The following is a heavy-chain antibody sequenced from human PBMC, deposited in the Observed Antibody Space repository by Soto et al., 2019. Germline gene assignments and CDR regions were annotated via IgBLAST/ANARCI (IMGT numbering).Heavy chain of an antibody. CDR2: ISGSGGST. V-gene: IGHV3-23*01. J-gene: IGHJ3*02. Sequence: PGGSLRLSCAASGLIFSNYAMALVRQAPGKGLEWVSHISGSGGSTYYADTVKGRFTISRDNSKNTLYLQMNSLRAEDTAVYYCAKDGSSSWYADAFDIWGQGTMVTVSS. CDR3: AKDGSSSWYADAFDI. D-gene: IGHD6-13*01. CDR1: GLIFSNYA.